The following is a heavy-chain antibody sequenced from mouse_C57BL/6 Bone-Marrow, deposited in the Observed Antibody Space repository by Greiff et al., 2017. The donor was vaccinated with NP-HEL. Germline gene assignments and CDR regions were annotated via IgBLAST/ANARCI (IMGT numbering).Heavy chain of an antibody. CDR3: ARSNWDGFDY. J-gene: IGHJ2*01. D-gene: IGHD4-1*01. Sequence: VQLQQPGAELVKPGASVKLSCKASGYTFTSYWMHWVKQRPGQGLEWIGMIHPNSGSANYNEKFKSKATLTVDKSSSTAYMQLSSLTSEDSAVYYCARSNWDGFDYWGQGTTLTVSS. CDR2: IHPNSGSA. CDR1: GYTFTSYW. V-gene: IGHV1-64*01.